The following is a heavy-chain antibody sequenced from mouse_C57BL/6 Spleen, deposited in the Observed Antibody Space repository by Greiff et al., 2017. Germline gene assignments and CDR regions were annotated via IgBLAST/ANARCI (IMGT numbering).Heavy chain of an antibody. CDR1: GYTFTSYW. J-gene: IGHJ4*01. V-gene: IGHV1-50*01. CDR3: ARRKDLYYYAMDY. CDR2: IDPSDSYT. Sequence: VQLQQPGAELVKPGASVKLSCKASGYTFTSYWMQWVKQRPGQGLEWIGEIDPSDSYTNYNQKFKGKATLTVDTSSSTAYMQLSSLTSEDSAVYYCARRKDLYYYAMDYWGQGTSVTVSS.